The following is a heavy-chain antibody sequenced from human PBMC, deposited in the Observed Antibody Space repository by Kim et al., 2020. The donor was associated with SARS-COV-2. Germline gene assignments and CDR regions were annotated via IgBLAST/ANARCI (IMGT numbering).Heavy chain of an antibody. J-gene: IGHJ4*02. Sequence: SETLSLTCTVSGGSISSSSYYWGWIRQPPGKGLEWIGSIYFSGSTYYNPSLKSRVTISVDTSKNQFSLRLSSVTAAATAVYYCARHRRAGIVATMRDFNYWGQGTLVTVSS. CDR1: GGSISSSSYY. V-gene: IGHV4-39*01. CDR2: IYFSGST. CDR3: ARHRRAGIVATMRDFNY. D-gene: IGHD5-12*01.